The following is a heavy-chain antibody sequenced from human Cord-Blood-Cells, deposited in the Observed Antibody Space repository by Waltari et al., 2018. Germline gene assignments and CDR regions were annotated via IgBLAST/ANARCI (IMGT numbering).Heavy chain of an antibody. D-gene: IGHD5-12*01. V-gene: IGHV1-69*01. CDR2: IIPIFGTA. J-gene: IGHJ4*02. CDR1: GGTFSSSA. Sequence: QVQLVQSGAEVTKPGSPLKVSCKAPGGTFSSSAISWVRQAPGQGLEWMGGIIPIFGTANYAQKFQGRVTITADESTSTAYMELSSLRSEDTAVYYCARIMNSGYDRVDYWGQGTLVTVSS. CDR3: ARIMNSGYDRVDY.